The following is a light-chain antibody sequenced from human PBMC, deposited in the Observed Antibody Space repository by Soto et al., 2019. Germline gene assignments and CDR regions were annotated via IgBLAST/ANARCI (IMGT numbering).Light chain of an antibody. CDR2: GAS. Sequence: EIVVTQSPATLSVSPGERATLSCRASQSVSSNLAWYQQKPGQAPRLLIYGASTRATGIPARFSGSGSGTDFTLTISSLEPEDFAVYFCQQRRNWPLTFGGGTKVDI. CDR1: QSVSSN. CDR3: QQRRNWPLT. V-gene: IGKV3-11*01. J-gene: IGKJ4*01.